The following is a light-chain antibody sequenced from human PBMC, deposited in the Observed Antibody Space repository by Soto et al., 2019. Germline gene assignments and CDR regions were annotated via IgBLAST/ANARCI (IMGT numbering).Light chain of an antibody. V-gene: IGKV1-6*01. Sequence: AIQMTQSPSSLAASVGDRVTITCRASQGIGTDLGWYQQRPGKAPNLLIYEASALRSGAPSRFSGSGSGTVFTLTISSLQPGDFGTYYCLQDHNYPFTFGPGTKV. J-gene: IGKJ3*01. CDR2: EAS. CDR1: QGIGTD. CDR3: LQDHNYPFT.